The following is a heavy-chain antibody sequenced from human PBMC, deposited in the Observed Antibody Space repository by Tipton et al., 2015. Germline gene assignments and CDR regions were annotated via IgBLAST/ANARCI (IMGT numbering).Heavy chain of an antibody. D-gene: IGHD3-10*01. CDR2: ISHSGNT. J-gene: IGHJ4*02. V-gene: IGHV4-30-2*03. CDR3: ARHKDSGTYPLDY. CDR1: GDYA. Sequence: GDYAMHWVRQSPGKGLEWIGSISHSGNTYYNPSLKSRVTMSVDTSKNQISLTLTSVTAADTAVYYCARHKDSGTYPLDYWGQGTLVTVSS.